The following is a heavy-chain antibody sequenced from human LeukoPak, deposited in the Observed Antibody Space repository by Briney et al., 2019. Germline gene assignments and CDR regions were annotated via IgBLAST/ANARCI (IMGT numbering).Heavy chain of an antibody. CDR1: GYTFTSYG. J-gene: IGHJ4*02. CDR3: ARSMYYYGSGSSTDFDY. D-gene: IGHD3-10*01. V-gene: IGHV1-18*01. Sequence: ASVKVSCKASGYTFTSYGISWVRQAPGQGLEWMGWISAYNGNTNYAQKLQGRVTMTTDTSTSTAYMELRSLRFDDTAVYYCARSMYYYGSGSSTDFDYWGQGTLVTVSS. CDR2: ISAYNGNT.